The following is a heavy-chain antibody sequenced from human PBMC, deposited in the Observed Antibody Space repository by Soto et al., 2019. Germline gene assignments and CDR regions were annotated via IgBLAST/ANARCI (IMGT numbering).Heavy chain of an antibody. V-gene: IGHV1-69*01. J-gene: IGHJ4*02. CDR1: GGTFSSYA. CDR3: ASPLGRGSGIKNGGY. Sequence: QVQLVQSGAEVKKPGSSVKVSCKASGGTFSSYAISWVRQAPGQGLEWMGGIIPIFGTANYAQKFQGRVTINADEYTSTAYMELSSLRSEDTAVYYCASPLGRGSGIKNGGYWGQGTLVTVSS. D-gene: IGHD2-15*01. CDR2: IIPIFGTA.